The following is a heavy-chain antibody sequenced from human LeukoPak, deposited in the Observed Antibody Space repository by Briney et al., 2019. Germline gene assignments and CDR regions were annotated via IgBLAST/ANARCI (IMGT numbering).Heavy chain of an antibody. CDR3: AKDRPIKGGFDP. CDR2: MRSDGTSK. J-gene: IGHJ5*02. CDR1: GFSLTTYG. D-gene: IGHD3-16*01. Sequence: GGSLRLSCVASGFSLTTYGMLWVRQARGKGLQWVAFMRSDGTSKYYGDSVEGRFTISRDNSKSTLYLLMNSLSAEDTGIYYCAKDRPIKGGFDPWGQGTPVTVSS. V-gene: IGHV3-30*02.